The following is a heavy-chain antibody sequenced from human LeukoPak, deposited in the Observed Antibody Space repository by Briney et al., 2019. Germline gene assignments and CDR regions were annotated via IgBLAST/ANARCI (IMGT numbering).Heavy chain of an antibody. CDR1: GYTFTSYY. D-gene: IGHD6-13*01. J-gene: IGHJ6*03. CDR3: ARGVIAAAGTYYYYMDV. V-gene: IGHV1-46*01. Sequence: ASVKVSCKASGYTFTSYYMHWVRQASGQGLEWMGIINPSGGSTSYAQKFQGRVTMTRDMSTSTVYMELSSLRSEDTAVYYCARGVIAAAGTYYYYMDVWGKGTTVTVSS. CDR2: INPSGGST.